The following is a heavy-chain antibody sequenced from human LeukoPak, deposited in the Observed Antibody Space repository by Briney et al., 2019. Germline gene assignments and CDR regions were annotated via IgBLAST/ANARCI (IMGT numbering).Heavy chain of an antibody. CDR1: GYTLTELS. D-gene: IGHD6-13*01. V-gene: IGHV1-24*01. CDR3: ATVAAAGPDY. J-gene: IGHJ4*02. Sequence: ASVTVSCTISGYTLTELSMHLVRQAPGKGLEWMGGFDPEDGETIYAQKFQGRVTLTEDTSTDTAYMELSSLRSEDTAVYYCATVAAAGPDYWGQGTLVTVSP. CDR2: FDPEDGET.